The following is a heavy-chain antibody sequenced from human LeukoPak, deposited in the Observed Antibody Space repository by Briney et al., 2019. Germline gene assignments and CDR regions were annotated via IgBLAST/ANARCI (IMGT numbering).Heavy chain of an antibody. J-gene: IGHJ4*02. CDR1: GFTFSSYA. D-gene: IGHD6-13*01. CDR3: ARGPGQQLVDY. Sequence: GGSLRLSCAASGFTFSSYAMHWVRQAPGKGLEWVAVISYDGSSKYYADSLKGRFTISRDNSKTTLYLQMNSLSAEDTAVYYCARGPGQQLVDYWGQGTLVTVSS. CDR2: ISYDGSSK. V-gene: IGHV3-30-3*01.